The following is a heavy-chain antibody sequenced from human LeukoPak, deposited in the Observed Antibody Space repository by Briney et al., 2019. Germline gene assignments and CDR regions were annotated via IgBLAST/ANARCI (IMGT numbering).Heavy chain of an antibody. Sequence: SETLSLTCAVYGGSFSVYYWSWIRQPPGKGLELIGEINHSGSTNYNPSLKSRVTISVDTSKNQFSLKLSSVTAADTAVYYCARDGTTSGSYDPWGDYWGQGTLVTVSS. CDR2: INHSGST. J-gene: IGHJ4*02. V-gene: IGHV4-34*01. CDR3: ARDGTTSGSYDPWGDY. CDR1: GGSFSVYY. D-gene: IGHD1-26*01.